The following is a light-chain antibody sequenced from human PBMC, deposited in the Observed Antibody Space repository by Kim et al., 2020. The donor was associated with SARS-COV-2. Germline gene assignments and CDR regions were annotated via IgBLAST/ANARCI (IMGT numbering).Light chain of an antibody. Sequence: RVTISCTGSSSNIGAGYDVNWYQQFPGAAPKFLIYGNDNRPSGVPDRFSGSKSGTSASLAITGLQPEDDADYYCQSYDNSLSGYVFGTGTKVTVL. V-gene: IGLV1-40*01. CDR1: SSNIGAGYD. CDR2: GND. CDR3: QSYDNSLSGYV. J-gene: IGLJ1*01.